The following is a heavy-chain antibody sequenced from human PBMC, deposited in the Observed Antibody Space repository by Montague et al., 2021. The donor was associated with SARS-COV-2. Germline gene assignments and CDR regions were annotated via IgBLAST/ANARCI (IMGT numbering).Heavy chain of an antibody. Sequence: SETLSLTCDFAGGSFRDYAWSWIRQPPGKRLEWIGYLSYSGRPIYNPSLESRVSISVDTSKNQFSLRLRSVIAADTAVYYCAGRLPQYTSGWDFDQWGQGTLVAVSS. CDR1: GGSFRDYA. D-gene: IGHD6-19*01. CDR2: LSYSGRP. V-gene: IGHV4-59*08. CDR3: AGRLPQYTSGWDFDQ. J-gene: IGHJ4*02.